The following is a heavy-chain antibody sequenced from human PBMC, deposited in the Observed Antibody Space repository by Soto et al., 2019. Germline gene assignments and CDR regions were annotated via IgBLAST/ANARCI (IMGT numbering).Heavy chain of an antibody. J-gene: IGHJ4*02. CDR1: GYTFTSYG. D-gene: IGHD3-22*01. V-gene: IGHV1-18*01. Sequence: ASVKVSCKASGYTFTSYGISWVRQAPGQGLEWMGWISAYNGNTNYAQKLQGRVTMTTDTSTSTAYMELRSLRSDDTAVYYCARDPGRYYDSSGYPPGDYWGQGTLVTVSS. CDR3: ARDPGRYYDSSGYPPGDY. CDR2: ISAYNGNT.